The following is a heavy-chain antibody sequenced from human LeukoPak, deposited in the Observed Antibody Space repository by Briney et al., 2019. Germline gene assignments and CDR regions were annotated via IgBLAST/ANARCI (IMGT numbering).Heavy chain of an antibody. CDR3: ARCMGIAVAGEFDY. CDR1: GYTFTSYG. Sequence: ASVKVSCKASGYTFTSYGISWVRQAPGQGLEWMGWINPNSGGTNYAQKFQGRVTMTRDTSISTAYMELSRLRSDDTAVYYCARCMGIAVAGEFDYWGQGTLVTVSS. D-gene: IGHD6-19*01. J-gene: IGHJ4*02. CDR2: INPNSGGT. V-gene: IGHV1-2*02.